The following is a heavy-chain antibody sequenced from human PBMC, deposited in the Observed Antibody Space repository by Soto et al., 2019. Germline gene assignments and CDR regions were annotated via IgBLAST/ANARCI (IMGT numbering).Heavy chain of an antibody. CDR1: GFTFSSYS. D-gene: IGHD3-16*01. Sequence: GGSLRLSCAASGFTFSSYSMNWVRQAPGKGLEWVSYISSSSSTIYYADSVKGRFTISRDNAKNSLYLQMNSLRDEDTAVYYCARDLIWDYYYGMDVWGQGTTATVSS. V-gene: IGHV3-48*02. J-gene: IGHJ6*02. CDR3: ARDLIWDYYYGMDV. CDR2: ISSSSSTI.